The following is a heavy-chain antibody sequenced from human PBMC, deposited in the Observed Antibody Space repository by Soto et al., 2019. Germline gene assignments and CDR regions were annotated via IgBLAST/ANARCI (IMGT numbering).Heavy chain of an antibody. Sequence: ASVKVSCKASGYTFTSYYMHWVRQAPGQGLEWMGIINPSGGSTSYAQKFQGRVTMTRDTSTSTVCMELSSLRSEDTAVYYCARLTVVMYYYYGMDVWGQGTTVTVSS. CDR1: GYTFTSYY. J-gene: IGHJ6*02. D-gene: IGHD2-15*01. CDR2: INPSGGST. CDR3: ARLTVVMYYYYGMDV. V-gene: IGHV1-46*01.